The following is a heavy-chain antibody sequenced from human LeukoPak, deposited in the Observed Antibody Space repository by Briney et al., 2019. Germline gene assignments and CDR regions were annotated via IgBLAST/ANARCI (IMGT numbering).Heavy chain of an antibody. J-gene: IGHJ4*02. D-gene: IGHD5-18*01. CDR2: IKQDGSEK. Sequence: PGGSLRLSCAASGFTFSSYWTHWVRQAPGKGLEWVANIKQDGSEKYYVDSVKGRFTISRDNAKNSLYLQMNSLRAEDTAVYYCARVRWPAASRGYSYGSPYWGQGTLVTVSS. V-gene: IGHV3-7*01. CDR1: GFTFSSYW. CDR3: ARVRWPAASRGYSYGSPY.